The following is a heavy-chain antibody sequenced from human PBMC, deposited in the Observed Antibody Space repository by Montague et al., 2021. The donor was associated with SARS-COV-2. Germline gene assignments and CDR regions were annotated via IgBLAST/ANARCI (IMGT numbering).Heavy chain of an antibody. CDR1: GYTFTKFW. CDR2: XYPXXXDT. CDR3: ARQVIGTDSTGYYGF. J-gene: IGHJ3*01. V-gene: IGHV5-51*04. Sequence: QSGAEVKKPGESLKISCQGSGYTFTKFWIGWVRQMPGKGLEWMGXXYPXXXDTRYSPSFQGQVTISVDKPISTAYLQWSSLKASDTAMYYCARQVIGTDSTGYYGFWGQGTMVTVSS. D-gene: IGHD3-22*01.